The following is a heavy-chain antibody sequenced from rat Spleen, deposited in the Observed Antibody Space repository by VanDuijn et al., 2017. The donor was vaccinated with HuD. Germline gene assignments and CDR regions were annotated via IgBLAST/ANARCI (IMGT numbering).Heavy chain of an antibody. Sequence: EVQLVESGGGLVQPGRSLKLSCTTSGFTFSNYGMAWVRQAPTKGLEWVASISASGGSTYWRDSVKGRFIISRDNAKSTLYLQMDSLGSVDTATYYCTTYYMGTPFAYWGQGTLVTVSS. CDR2: ISASGGST. CDR3: TTYYMGTPFAY. V-gene: IGHV5-27*01. D-gene: IGHD1-5*01. J-gene: IGHJ3*01. CDR1: GFTFSNYG.